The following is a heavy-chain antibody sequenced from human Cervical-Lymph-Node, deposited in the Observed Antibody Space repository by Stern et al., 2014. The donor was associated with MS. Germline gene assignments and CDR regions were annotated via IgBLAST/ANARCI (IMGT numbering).Heavy chain of an antibody. CDR1: GDTLSEIS. V-gene: IGHV1-24*01. D-gene: IGHD2-21*02. CDR3: ATHRGRVTYYYGMDV. J-gene: IGHJ6*02. Sequence: QVQLEQSGAEVKKPGASVKVSCKVSGDTLSEISMHWVRQAPGKGLEWMGGFDPQHGETLYAQKFQGRVTMAEDRSTDTAYMELSSLRSEDTAMYYCATHRGRVTYYYGMDVWVQGTPVTVSS. CDR2: FDPQHGET.